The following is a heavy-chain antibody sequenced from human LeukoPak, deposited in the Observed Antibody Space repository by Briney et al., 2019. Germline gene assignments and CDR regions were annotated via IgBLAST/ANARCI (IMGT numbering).Heavy chain of an antibody. Sequence: PGRSLRLSRAASGFTFSDHYMDWVRQAPGKGLEWVGRTRNKANSYTTEYAASVKGRFTISRDDSKNSLYLQMNSLKTEDTALYYCARVARPLPDYWGQGTLVTVSS. D-gene: IGHD1-26*01. CDR1: GFTFSDHY. CDR3: ARVARPLPDY. J-gene: IGHJ4*02. CDR2: TRNKANSYTT. V-gene: IGHV3-72*01.